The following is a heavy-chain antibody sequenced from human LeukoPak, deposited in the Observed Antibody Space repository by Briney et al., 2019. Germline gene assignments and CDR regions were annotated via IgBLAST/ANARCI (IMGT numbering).Heavy chain of an antibody. CDR2: ISSSSSYI. D-gene: IGHD3-3*01. J-gene: IGHJ4*02. CDR3: AKGSRFPDF. CDR1: GFTFSSYS. Sequence: AGGSLRLSCAASGFTFSSYSMNWVRQAPGKGLEWVSSISSSSSYIYYADSVKGRFTISRDNAKNSLYLQMNSLRVDDTAIYYCAKGSRFPDFWGQGTLVIVSS. V-gene: IGHV3-21*04.